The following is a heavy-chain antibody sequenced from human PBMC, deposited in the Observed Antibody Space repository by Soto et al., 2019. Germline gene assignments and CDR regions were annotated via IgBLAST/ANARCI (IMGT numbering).Heavy chain of an antibody. Sequence: GGSLRLSCAASGFTFSSYAMSWVRQAPGKGLEWVSAISGSGGSTYYADSVKGRFTISRDNPKNTRYLQMNSLRAEDTAVYYCAKNSFGGSSRRSVYGMDVWGQGTTVTVSS. V-gene: IGHV3-23*01. CDR1: GFTFSSYA. CDR3: AKNSFGGSSRRSVYGMDV. D-gene: IGHD2-15*01. CDR2: ISGSGGST. J-gene: IGHJ6*02.